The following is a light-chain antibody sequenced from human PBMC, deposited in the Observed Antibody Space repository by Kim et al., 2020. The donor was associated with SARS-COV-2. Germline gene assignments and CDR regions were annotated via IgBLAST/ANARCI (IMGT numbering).Light chain of an antibody. V-gene: IGKV1-5*03. J-gene: IGKJ2*01. CDR2: KAS. CDR3: QQYNYWGYT. Sequence: SASVGDRVTITCRASQSISSWIAWYQQKPGNAPKLLIYKASSLESGVPSRLSGSGSGTEFSLTISSLQPDDFATYYCQQYNYWGYTFGQGTKLEI. CDR1: QSISSW.